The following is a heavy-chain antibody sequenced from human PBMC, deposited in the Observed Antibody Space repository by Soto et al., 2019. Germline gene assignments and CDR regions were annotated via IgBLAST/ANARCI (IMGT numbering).Heavy chain of an antibody. V-gene: IGHV4-39*01. D-gene: IGHD6-19*01. J-gene: IGHJ5*02. CDR1: GGSISSSSYY. CDR3: ARQRAVAGNWFDL. Sequence: QLQLQESGPGLVKPSETLSLTCTVSGGSISSSSYYWGWIRQPPGKGLEWIGSIYYSGSTYYNPSLKSRVTISVDTSKNQFSLKLSSVTAADTAVHYCARQRAVAGNWFDLWGQGTLVTVSS. CDR2: IYYSGST.